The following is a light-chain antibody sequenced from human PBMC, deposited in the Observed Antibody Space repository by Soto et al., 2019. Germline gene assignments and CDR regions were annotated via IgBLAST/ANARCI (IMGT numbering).Light chain of an antibody. CDR3: QKYNSAPWT. V-gene: IGKV1-27*01. Sequence: DIQMTQSPSSLSASVGDRVTITCRASQGISSYLAWYQQKPGKVPKLLIYAASTLQSGVPSRFSGSGSETAFTLTISSLQPEDFATYYFQKYNSAPWTFGQGTKVEIK. CDR1: QGISSY. CDR2: AAS. J-gene: IGKJ1*01.